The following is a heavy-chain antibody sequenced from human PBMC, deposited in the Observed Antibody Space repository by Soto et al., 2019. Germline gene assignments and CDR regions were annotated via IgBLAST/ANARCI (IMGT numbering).Heavy chain of an antibody. J-gene: IGHJ4*02. V-gene: IGHV3-33*01. Sequence: QVQLVESGGGVVQPGRSLRLSCAASGFTFSGYGMHWVRQAPGKGLEWVAIIRYDGSNEDYADSVKGRFTISRDNSKNTLYLQMNSLRAEDTAVYYCAREGVGATTFRGYVDSWGQGTLVTVSS. CDR1: GFTFSGYG. CDR3: AREGVGATTFRGYVDS. CDR2: IRYDGSNE. D-gene: IGHD1-26*01.